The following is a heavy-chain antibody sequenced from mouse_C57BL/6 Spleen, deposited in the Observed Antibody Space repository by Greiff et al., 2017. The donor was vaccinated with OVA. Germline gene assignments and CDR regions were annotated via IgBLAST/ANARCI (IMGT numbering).Heavy chain of an antibody. CDR1: GYAFSSYW. Sequence: VQLQQSGAELVKPGASVKISCKASGYAFSSYWMHWVKQRPGKGLEWIGLIYPGDGDTNYNGKFKGKATLTAYNSSSTAYMQLSSLTSEDSAVYCGARREGDSWGQGTSVTVSS. V-gene: IGHV1-80*01. J-gene: IGHJ4*01. CDR3: ARREGDS. CDR2: IYPGDGDT.